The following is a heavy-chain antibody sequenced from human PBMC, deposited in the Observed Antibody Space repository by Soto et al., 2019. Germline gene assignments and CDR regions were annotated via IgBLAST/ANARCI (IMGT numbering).Heavy chain of an antibody. CDR1: GGTFSSYT. J-gene: IGHJ6*02. CDR3: ARAVGYGSSLLDV. V-gene: IGHV1-69*02. Sequence: QVQLVQSGAEVKKPGSSVKVSCKASGGTFSSYTISWVRQAPGQGLEWMGRIIPILGIANYAQKFQGRVTIPADKSTSTAYMELSSLRSEDTAVYYCARAVGYGSSLLDVWGQGTTVTVSS. D-gene: IGHD3-10*01. CDR2: IIPILGIA.